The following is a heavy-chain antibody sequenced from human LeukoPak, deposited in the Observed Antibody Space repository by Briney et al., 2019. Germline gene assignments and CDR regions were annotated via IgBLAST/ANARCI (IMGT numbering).Heavy chain of an antibody. CDR2: ISHDGTKN. CDR1: GFTFSSYG. CDR3: AKDSSTWGNRYFDY. D-gene: IGHD2-2*01. Sequence: PGRSLRLSCAVSGFTFSSYGIHWVRQAPGKGLEWVTFISHDGTKNHYADSVKGRFTVSRDNSKNTLYLQMDSLRADDTAVYYCAKDSSTWGNRYFDYWGQGTLVTVSS. V-gene: IGHV3-30*18. J-gene: IGHJ4*02.